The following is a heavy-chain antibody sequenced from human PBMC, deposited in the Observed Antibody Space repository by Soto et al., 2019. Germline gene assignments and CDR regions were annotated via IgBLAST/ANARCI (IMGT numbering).Heavy chain of an antibody. CDR3: ARHAPQEYCSSTSCYWLWDWFDP. D-gene: IGHD2-2*01. J-gene: IGHJ5*02. CDR2: IYYSGST. Sequence: QLQLQESGPGLAKPSETLSLTCTVSGGSISSSSYYWGWIRQPPGKGLEWIGSIYYSGSTYYNPSLKSRVTISVDTSKNQFSLKLSSVTAADTAVYYCARHAPQEYCSSTSCYWLWDWFDPWGQGTLVTVSS. V-gene: IGHV4-39*01. CDR1: GGSISSSSYY.